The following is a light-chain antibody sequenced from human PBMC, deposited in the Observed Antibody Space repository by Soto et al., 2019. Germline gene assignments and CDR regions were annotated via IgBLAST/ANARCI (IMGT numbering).Light chain of an antibody. Sequence: EIVLTQSTGTLSFSPGERSTLSFRASQSISRYLAWYQQKPGQAPRLLIHGASSRATGIPDRFSGSGSGTDFTLTISRLEPEDFAMYYCHQYGTSPPVTFGQGTRLEIK. V-gene: IGKV3-20*01. CDR1: QSISRY. CDR2: GAS. J-gene: IGKJ5*01. CDR3: HQYGTSPPVT.